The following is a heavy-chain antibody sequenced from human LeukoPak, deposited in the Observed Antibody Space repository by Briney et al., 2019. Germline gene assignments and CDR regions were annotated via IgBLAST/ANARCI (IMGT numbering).Heavy chain of an antibody. CDR2: IKQDGSEK. D-gene: IGHD3-9*01. V-gene: IGHV3-7*01. CDR3: AREARYFDWLSPYYFDY. Sequence: GGSLRLSCAASGFTFSDYYMSWIRQAPGKGLEWVANIKQDGSEKYYVDSVKGRFTISRDNAKNSLYLQMNSLRAEDTAVYYCAREARYFDWLSPYYFDYWGQGTLVTVSS. CDR1: GFTFSDYY. J-gene: IGHJ4*02.